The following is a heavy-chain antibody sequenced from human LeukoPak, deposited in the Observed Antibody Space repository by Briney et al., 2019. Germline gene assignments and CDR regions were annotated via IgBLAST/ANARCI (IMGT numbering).Heavy chain of an antibody. CDR2: IKQDGSEK. D-gene: IGHD5-18*01. CDR3: ARDVRGSVTSYFYYYMDV. V-gene: IGHV3-7*01. J-gene: IGHJ6*03. CDR1: GFTFSSYW. Sequence: GGSLRLSCAASGFTFSSYWMSWVRQAPGKGLEWVANIKQDGSEKYSVDSVKGRFTISRDNAKNSLYLQMNSLRTEDTAVYYCARDVRGSVTSYFYYYMDVWGKGTTVTVSS.